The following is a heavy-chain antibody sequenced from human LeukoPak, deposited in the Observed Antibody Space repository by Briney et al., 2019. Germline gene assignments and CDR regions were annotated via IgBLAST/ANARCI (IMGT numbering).Heavy chain of an antibody. Sequence: SETLSLTCTVSGVSISSSSYYWGWIRQPPGKGLEWIGSIYYSGSTYYNPSLKSRVTISVDTSKNQFSLKLSSVTAADTAVYYCARSTYYYDSSGYLGAFDIWGQGTMVTVSS. CDR3: ARSTYYYDSSGYLGAFDI. CDR2: IYYSGST. J-gene: IGHJ3*02. V-gene: IGHV4-39*01. D-gene: IGHD3-22*01. CDR1: GVSISSSSYY.